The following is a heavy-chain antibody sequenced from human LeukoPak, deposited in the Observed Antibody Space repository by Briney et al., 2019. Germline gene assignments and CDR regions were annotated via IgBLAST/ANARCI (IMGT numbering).Heavy chain of an antibody. Sequence: GGSLGFSFAASGFSFSSYAMSWVRQAPGKGLEWVPALTGSGATTNYADSVKGRFTISRDNSKNTLFLQMNSLRAEDTAVYYCAKEDIVSTMGNFDYWGQGTLVTVSS. CDR1: GFSFSSYA. V-gene: IGHV3-23*01. J-gene: IGHJ4*02. CDR3: AKEDIVSTMGNFDY. CDR2: LTGSGATT. D-gene: IGHD5/OR15-5a*01.